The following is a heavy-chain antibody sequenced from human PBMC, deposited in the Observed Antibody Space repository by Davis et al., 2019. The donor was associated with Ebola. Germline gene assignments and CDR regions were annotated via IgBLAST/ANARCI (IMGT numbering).Heavy chain of an antibody. V-gene: IGHV1-24*01. Sequence: ASVQVSCKVSGYSLTEQFIHWVRQAPGEGLEWMGGSGPGEGERIYAQKFQGRVTMTEDTSTDTAYMELSSLRSEDTAVYYCATAAGERLDYFDSWGQGSLVTVSS. CDR2: SGPGEGER. CDR3: ATAAGERLDYFDS. J-gene: IGHJ4*02. D-gene: IGHD1-26*01. CDR1: GYSLTEQF.